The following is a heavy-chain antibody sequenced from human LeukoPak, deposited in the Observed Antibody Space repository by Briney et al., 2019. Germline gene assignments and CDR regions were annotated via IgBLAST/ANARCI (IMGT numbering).Heavy chain of an antibody. CDR3: ARSYRGVTDY. Sequence: GGSLRLSCAASGFTVSSNYMSWVRQAPGKGLEWVSVIYSGGSTYYADSVKGRFTISRDNSKNTLYLQMNSLRAEGTAVYYCARSYRGVTDYWGQGTLVTVSS. J-gene: IGHJ4*02. CDR1: GFTVSSNY. V-gene: IGHV3-53*01. CDR2: IYSGGST. D-gene: IGHD2-21*02.